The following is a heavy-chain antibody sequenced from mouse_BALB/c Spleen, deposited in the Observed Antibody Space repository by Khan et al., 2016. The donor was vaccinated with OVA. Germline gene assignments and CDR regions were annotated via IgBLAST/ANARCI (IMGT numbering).Heavy chain of an antibody. CDR2: ISSDGTYT. CDR3: TSHLTGSFAY. Sequence: EVELVESGGDLVKPGGSLKLSCAASGFTFSNYGMSWVRQTPDKRLEWVATISSDGTYTYYPDSVKGQFTISRNNAKNTLYLQMSSLKSEDTAMYYCTSHLTGSFAYWGQGTLVTVSA. J-gene: IGHJ3*01. V-gene: IGHV5-6*01. CDR1: GFTFSNYG. D-gene: IGHD4-1*01.